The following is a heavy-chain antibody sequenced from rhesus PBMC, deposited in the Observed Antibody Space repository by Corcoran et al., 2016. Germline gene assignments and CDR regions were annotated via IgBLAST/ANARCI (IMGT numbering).Heavy chain of an antibody. V-gene: IGHV4-147*01. Sequence: QVQLPESGPGLVKPSESLSLTCAVSGGSISSNYWSWIRQSPGKGLEWIGYIYGGSGSTSYNPSLKSRVTISTDTSKNQFSLKLSSVTAADTAVYYCARDVCTGSGCYSYGLDSWGQGVVVTVSS. D-gene: IGHD2-21*01. CDR1: GGSISSNY. CDR3: ARDVCTGSGCYSYGLDS. J-gene: IGHJ6*01. CDR2: IYGGSGST.